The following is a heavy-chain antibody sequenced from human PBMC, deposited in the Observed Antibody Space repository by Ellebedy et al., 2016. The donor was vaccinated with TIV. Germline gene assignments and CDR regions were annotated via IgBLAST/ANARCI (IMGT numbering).Heavy chain of an antibody. J-gene: IGHJ3*01. CDR2: VFSSDEK. CDR1: GFSLSDVIMG. V-gene: IGHV2-26*01. D-gene: IGHD1-26*01. CDR3: ARKTPVGVTAIGAFDV. Sequence: SGPTLVKPTETLTLTCTVSGFSLSDVIMGVSWIRQPPGKALEWLAHVFSSDEKSYSTSLKSRLTISKDTAKSQVVLTMANVDPVDTATYYCARKTPVGVTAIGAFDVWGQGTWVTVSS.